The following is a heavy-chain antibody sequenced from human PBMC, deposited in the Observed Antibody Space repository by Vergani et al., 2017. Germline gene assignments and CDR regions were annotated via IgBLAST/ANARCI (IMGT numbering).Heavy chain of an antibody. Sequence: EVQLLESGGGLVQPGGSRRLSCAGAGFTFDTYTIAYVRPAPGKGLEGVATISSGGGDIFYADSVKGRFTISRDNSKNTLFLQMNSLKDEDTAVYYCTTAWGLYYLHGEYFQYWGRGTLVSVSS. CDR2: ISSGGGDI. J-gene: IGHJ1*01. D-gene: IGHD3-10*01. CDR3: TTAWGLYYLHGEYFQY. CDR1: GFTFDTYT. V-gene: IGHV3-23*01.